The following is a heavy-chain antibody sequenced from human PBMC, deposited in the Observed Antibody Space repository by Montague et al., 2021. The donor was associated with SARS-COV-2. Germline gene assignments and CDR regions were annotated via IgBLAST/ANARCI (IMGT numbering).Heavy chain of an antibody. CDR3: AKQALTRYCTSTTCFGAAFDI. CDR2: VYSSGTT. Sequence: SETLSLTCTASSDSINSYYWGWIRQPPGKRLEWLGYVYSSGTTNYNPSLNSRIAISVDTSKNQFSLKLSSVTAADTAVYYCAKQALTRYCTSTTCFGAAFDIWGQGTMVTVSS. D-gene: IGHD2-2*01. V-gene: IGHV4-59*08. J-gene: IGHJ3*02. CDR1: SDSINSYY.